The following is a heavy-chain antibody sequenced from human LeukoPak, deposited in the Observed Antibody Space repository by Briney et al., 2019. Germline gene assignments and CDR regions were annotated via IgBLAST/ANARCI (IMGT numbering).Heavy chain of an antibody. Sequence: PSETLSLTCTVSGGSISSYYWSWIRQPPGKGLEWIGYIYTSGSPNYNPSLKCRVPISVDTSKNQFSLKLSSVTAADTAVYYCARLGRFLEWLPSSWDYYYYMDVWGKGTTVTVSS. D-gene: IGHD3-3*01. CDR1: GGSISSYY. J-gene: IGHJ6*03. CDR3: ARLGRFLEWLPSSWDYYYYMDV. V-gene: IGHV4-4*09. CDR2: IYTSGSP.